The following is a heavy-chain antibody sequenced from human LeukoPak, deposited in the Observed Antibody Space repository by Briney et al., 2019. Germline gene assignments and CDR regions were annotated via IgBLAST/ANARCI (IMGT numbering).Heavy chain of an antibody. CDR1: GGSISSSSYY. CDR3: ARTYDFWSGYYTTRPDDAFDI. Sequence: SETLSLTCTVSGGSISSSSYYWGWIRQPPGKGLEWIGSIYHSGSTYYNPSLKSRVTISVDTSKNQFSLKLSSVTAADTAVYYCARTYDFWSGYYTTRPDDAFDIWGQGTMVTVSS. V-gene: IGHV4-39*07. J-gene: IGHJ3*02. CDR2: IYHSGST. D-gene: IGHD3-3*01.